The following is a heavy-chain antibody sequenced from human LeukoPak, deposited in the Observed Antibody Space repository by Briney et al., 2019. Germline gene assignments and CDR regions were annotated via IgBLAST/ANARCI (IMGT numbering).Heavy chain of an antibody. J-gene: IGHJ4*02. CDR3: AKGTYYDSSGYFDY. CDR2: ISYDGSNK. V-gene: IGHV3-30*18. Sequence: GGSLRLSCAASGFTFSSYGMHWVRQAPGKGLEWVAVISYDGSNKYYADSVKGRFTISRDNSKNTLYLQMNSLRAEDTAVYYCAKGTYYDSSGYFDYWGQGTLVTVSS. CDR1: GFTFSSYG. D-gene: IGHD3-22*01.